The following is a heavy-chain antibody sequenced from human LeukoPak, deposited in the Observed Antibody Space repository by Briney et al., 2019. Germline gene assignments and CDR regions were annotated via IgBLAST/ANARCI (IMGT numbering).Heavy chain of an antibody. D-gene: IGHD6-13*01. Sequence: GGSLRLSCAASGFTFSSYAMHWVRQAPGKGLEWVAVISYDGSNKYYADSVKGRFTISRDNAKNSLYLQMNSLRAEDTAVYYCARRYSSSWYEVWVDYWGQGTLVTVSS. CDR3: ARRYSSSWYEVWVDY. J-gene: IGHJ4*02. V-gene: IGHV3-30-3*01. CDR2: ISYDGSNK. CDR1: GFTFSSYA.